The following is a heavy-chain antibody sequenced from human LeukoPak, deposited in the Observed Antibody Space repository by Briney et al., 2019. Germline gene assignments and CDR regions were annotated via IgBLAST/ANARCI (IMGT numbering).Heavy chain of an antibody. J-gene: IGHJ4*02. V-gene: IGHV4-59*08. CDR2: IYYSGST. Sequence: SETLSLTCTVSGGSISSYYWSWIRQPPGKGLEWIGYIYYSGSTNYSPSLKSRVTISVDTSKNQFSLKLSSVTAADTAVYYCARLITYYYDSSGYSYYFDYWGQGTLVTVSS. CDR1: GGSISSYY. D-gene: IGHD3-22*01. CDR3: ARLITYYYDSSGYSYYFDY.